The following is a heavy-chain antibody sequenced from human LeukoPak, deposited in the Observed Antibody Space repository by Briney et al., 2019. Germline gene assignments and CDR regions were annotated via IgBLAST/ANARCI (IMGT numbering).Heavy chain of an antibody. J-gene: IGHJ4*02. CDR1: GFSVRTTY. CDR2: LYTGGGT. CDR3: RSGYRHPYHFDS. D-gene: IGHD3-22*01. V-gene: IGHV3-53*01. Sequence: GGSLRLSCTASGFSVRTTYMSWVRQAPGKGLEWISVLYTGGGTDHADSVKGRFTISRDNSKNTLSLQMNSLRAEDTAIYCTRSGYRHPYHFDSWGQGTLVTVSS.